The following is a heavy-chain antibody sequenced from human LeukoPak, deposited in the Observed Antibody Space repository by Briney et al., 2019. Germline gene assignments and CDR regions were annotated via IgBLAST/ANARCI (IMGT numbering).Heavy chain of an antibody. V-gene: IGHV4-59*01. J-gene: IGHJ4*02. Sequence: SETLSLTCTVSGGPISGYYWSWIRQPPGKGLEWMGYGFYNGSTNYTPSLKSRVAISVEISRSQFSLKVTSVTAADTAVYYCARWGGNSYGYYFDYWGQGALVTVSS. CDR2: GFYNGST. CDR3: ARWGGNSYGYYFDY. D-gene: IGHD5-18*01. CDR1: GGPISGYY.